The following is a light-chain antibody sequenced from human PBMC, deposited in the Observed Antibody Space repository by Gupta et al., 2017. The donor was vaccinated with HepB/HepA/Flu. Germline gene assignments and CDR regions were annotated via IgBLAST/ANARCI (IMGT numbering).Light chain of an antibody. J-gene: IGLJ3*02. CDR2: SNN. CDR1: SSNIGSNT. V-gene: IGLV1-44*01. CDR3: EVWDDSIDDMV. Sequence: QSVLTQPPSASGTPGRRVTISCSGSSSNIGSNTVNWYQQLPGTAPILLIYSNNQRPSGVPDRFSGSKSGTTASLAISGVQSGDEADYYCEVWDDSIDDMVFGGGTKLTVL.